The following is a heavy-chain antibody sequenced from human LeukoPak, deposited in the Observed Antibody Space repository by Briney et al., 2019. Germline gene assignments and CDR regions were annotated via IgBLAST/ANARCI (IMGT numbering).Heavy chain of an antibody. Sequence: GGSLRLSCAASGFTFRTYAMTWVRQAPGKGLEWVSSITGNGGSTYYADFVKGRFTISRDNSKNTLYLQMDSLRAEDTAVYHCARDSGSYLQPTDYWGQGTLVTVSS. J-gene: IGHJ4*02. CDR1: GFTFRTYA. CDR2: ITGNGGST. CDR3: ARDSGSYLQPTDY. V-gene: IGHV3-23*01. D-gene: IGHD1-26*01.